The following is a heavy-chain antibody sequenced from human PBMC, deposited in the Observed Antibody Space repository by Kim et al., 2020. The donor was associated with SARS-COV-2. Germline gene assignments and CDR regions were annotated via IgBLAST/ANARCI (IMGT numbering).Heavy chain of an antibody. D-gene: IGHD3-10*01. CDR2: T. V-gene: IGHV4-4*06. Sequence: TNYNPSLKSRFTMSMDTSKNQFSLNLSSVTAADTAIYYCAMYGMGSYLDHWGQGTPVTVSS. J-gene: IGHJ4*02. CDR3: AMYGMGSYLDH.